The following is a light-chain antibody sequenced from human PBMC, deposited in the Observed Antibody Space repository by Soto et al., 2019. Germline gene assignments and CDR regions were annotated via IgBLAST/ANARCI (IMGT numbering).Light chain of an antibody. Sequence: EIVLTQSPATLSLSPGERATLSCRASQSVSTYLAWYQQKPGQAPRLLIYDASNRATGIPARFSGSGSGTDFTLPISSLEPEDVAVYYCHQRSDWPRTFGQGTKVEIK. CDR1: QSVSTY. J-gene: IGKJ1*01. CDR3: HQRSDWPRT. V-gene: IGKV3-11*01. CDR2: DAS.